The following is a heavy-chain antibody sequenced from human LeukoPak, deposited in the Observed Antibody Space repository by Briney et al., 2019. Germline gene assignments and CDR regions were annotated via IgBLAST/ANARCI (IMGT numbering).Heavy chain of an antibody. CDR3: ARYSGLVRGTVDY. Sequence: ASVKVSCKSSGYSFTSYYMYWVGQAPGQGLEWMGIINPSGGSTSYAQKFQGRVTMTRDTSTSTVYMELSSLRSEDTAVYYCARYSGLVRGTVDYWGQGNLVTVSS. V-gene: IGHV1-46*01. CDR1: GYSFTSYY. D-gene: IGHD3-10*01. CDR2: INPSGGST. J-gene: IGHJ4*02.